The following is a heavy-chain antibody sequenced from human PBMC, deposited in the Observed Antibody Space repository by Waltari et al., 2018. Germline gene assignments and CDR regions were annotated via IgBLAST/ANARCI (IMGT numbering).Heavy chain of an antibody. J-gene: IGHJ4*02. CDR1: GGTFSSYA. Sequence: QVQLVQSGAEVKKPGSSVKVSCKASGGTFSSYAISWVRQAPGQVVEGMVGSLPIFSPANYAPKFRGRVTIPAAESTSTAYMELSSLRSEDTAVYYCARVMDSSGWYYFDYWGQGTLVTVSS. V-gene: IGHV1-69*01. CDR2: SLPIFSPA. CDR3: ARVMDSSGWYYFDY. D-gene: IGHD6-19*01.